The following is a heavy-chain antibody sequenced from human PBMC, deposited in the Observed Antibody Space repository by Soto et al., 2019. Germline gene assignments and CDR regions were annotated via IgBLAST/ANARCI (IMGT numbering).Heavy chain of an antibody. Sequence: DVQLVESGGGLMQPGESLRLSCAASGLTVSGKKYVAWVRQAPGKGLEWDSALYDVDGSFYADSVKGRFTTSSDSSKTTVYLQMNGLRPDDPAVYYCATWHEREHAYDVWGQGTTVTVSS. CDR1: GLTVSGKKY. D-gene: IGHD1-1*01. CDR3: ATWHEREHAYDV. V-gene: IGHV3-53*01. J-gene: IGHJ3*01. CDR2: LYDVDGS.